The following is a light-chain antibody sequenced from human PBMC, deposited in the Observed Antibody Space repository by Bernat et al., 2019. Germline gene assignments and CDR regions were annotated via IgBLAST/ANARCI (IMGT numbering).Light chain of an antibody. Sequence: EIVMTQSPATLSVSPGERATLSCRASQSVSSNLAWYQQKPGQAPRLLFYGASTRATGIPARFSGSGSGTEFTLTISSLQSEDFAVYYCQQYHNWPYTFGQGTKLGIK. CDR1: QSVSSN. V-gene: IGKV3-15*01. CDR2: GAS. CDR3: QQYHNWPYT. J-gene: IGKJ2*01.